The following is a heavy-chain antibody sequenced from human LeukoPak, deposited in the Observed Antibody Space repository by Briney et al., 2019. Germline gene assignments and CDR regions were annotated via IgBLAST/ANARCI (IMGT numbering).Heavy chain of an antibody. D-gene: IGHD3-3*01. Sequence: GGSLRLSCAASGFTFSSYAMSWVRQAPGKGLEWVSAISGSGGSTYYADSVKGRFTISRDNSKNTLYLQMNSLRAEDTAVYYCAREANDFWSGYYTFYYYYMDVWGKGTTVTVSS. J-gene: IGHJ6*03. CDR1: GFTFSSYA. V-gene: IGHV3-23*01. CDR2: ISGSGGST. CDR3: AREANDFWSGYYTFYYYYMDV.